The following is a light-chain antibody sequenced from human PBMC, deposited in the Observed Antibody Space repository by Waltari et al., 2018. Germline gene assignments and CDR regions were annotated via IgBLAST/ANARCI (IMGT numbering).Light chain of an antibody. Sequence: QSALTQPASVSGSPGQSITISCTGTSSDVGFYNLVSWYHQHPGKAPEVGVYEVISRPSGVSNRFSGSKSGNTASPTISGLQAEDEADYYCCSYAGRNIWVFGGGTKLTVL. J-gene: IGLJ3*02. CDR1: SSDVGFYNL. CDR2: EVI. V-gene: IGLV2-23*02. CDR3: CSYAGRNIWV.